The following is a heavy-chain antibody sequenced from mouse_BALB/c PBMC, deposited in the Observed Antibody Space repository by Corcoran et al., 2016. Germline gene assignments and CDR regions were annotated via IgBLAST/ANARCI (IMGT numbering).Heavy chain of an antibody. CDR2: INTYTGEP. J-gene: IGHJ3*01. D-gene: IGHD2-4*01. Sequence: QIQLVQSGPELKKPGETVKISCKASGYTFTNYGMNWVKQAPGKGLKWMGWINTYTGEPTYADDFKGRFAFSLETSASTAYLQINNLKNEDTATDFCARGDYDTWFAYWGQGTLVTVSA. V-gene: IGHV9-3-1*01. CDR1: GYTFTNYG. CDR3: ARGDYDTWFAY.